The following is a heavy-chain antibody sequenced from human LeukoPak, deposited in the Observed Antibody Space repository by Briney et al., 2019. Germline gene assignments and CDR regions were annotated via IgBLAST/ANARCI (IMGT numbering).Heavy chain of an antibody. J-gene: IGHJ4*02. D-gene: IGHD1-7*01. CDR1: GYTLTELS. CDR3: ATSHNWNYLY. V-gene: IGHV1-24*01. CDR2: FDPEDGET. Sequence: ASVKVPCKVSGYTLTELSMHWVRQAPGKGLEWMGGFDPEDGETIYAQKFQGRVTMTEDTSTDTAYMELSSLRSEDRAVYYCATSHNWNYLYWGQGTLVTVSS.